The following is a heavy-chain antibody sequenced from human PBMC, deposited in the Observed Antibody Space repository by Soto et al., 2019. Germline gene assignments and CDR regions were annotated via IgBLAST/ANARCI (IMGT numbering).Heavy chain of an antibody. D-gene: IGHD5-12*01. Sequence: PGGSLRLSCAASGFTFSSYAMSWVRQAPGEGLEWVSAISGSGGSTDYADSVKGRFTISRDNSKNTPYLQMNSLRAEDTAVYYCAKAPTYGGYDGLDSWGQGTLVTVSS. CDR1: GFTFSSYA. CDR3: AKAPTYGGYDGLDS. J-gene: IGHJ4*02. CDR2: ISGSGGST. V-gene: IGHV3-23*01.